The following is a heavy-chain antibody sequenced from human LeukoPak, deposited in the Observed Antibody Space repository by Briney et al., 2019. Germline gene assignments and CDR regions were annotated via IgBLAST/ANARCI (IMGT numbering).Heavy chain of an antibody. D-gene: IGHD1-26*01. CDR1: GFTFSSYW. CDR3: VRDPGWGAYDI. CDR2: IKKDGSEK. V-gene: IGHV3-7*01. J-gene: IGHJ3*02. Sequence: QTGGSLRLSCAASGFTFSSYWMSWVRQAPGKGLEWVANIKKDGSEKYYVDSVKGRFTISRDNAKNSLHLQMNSLRAEDTAVYYCVRDPGWGAYDIWGQGTMVTVSS.